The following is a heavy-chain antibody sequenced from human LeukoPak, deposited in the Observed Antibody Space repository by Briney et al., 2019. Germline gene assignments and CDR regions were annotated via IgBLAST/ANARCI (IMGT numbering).Heavy chain of an antibody. D-gene: IGHD6-13*01. CDR3: ATTRSYSSSWSLNWFDP. V-gene: IGHV1-24*01. J-gene: IGHJ5*02. Sequence: ASVKVSCKVSGYTLTELSMHWVRQAPGKGLEWMGGFDPEDGETIYAQKFQGRVTMTEDTSTDTAYMELSSLRSEDTAVYYCATTRSYSSSWSLNWFDPWGQGTLVTVSS. CDR1: GYTLTELS. CDR2: FDPEDGET.